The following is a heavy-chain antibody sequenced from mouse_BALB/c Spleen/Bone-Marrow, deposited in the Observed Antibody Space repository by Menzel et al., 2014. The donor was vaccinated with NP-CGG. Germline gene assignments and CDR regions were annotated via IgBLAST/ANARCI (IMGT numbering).Heavy chain of an antibody. D-gene: IGHD2-12*01. CDR3: ARGYYNYVYAMDY. CDR2: IDPANGNT. V-gene: IGHV14-3*02. Sequence: VQLKHSGAELVKPGASVKLSCTASGFNIKDTYMHWVKQRPEQGLEWIGRIDPANGNTKYDPKFQGKATITADTSSNTAYLQLSSLSSEDTAVYYCARGYYNYVYAMDYWGQGTSDTIS. J-gene: IGHJ4*01. CDR1: GFNIKDTY.